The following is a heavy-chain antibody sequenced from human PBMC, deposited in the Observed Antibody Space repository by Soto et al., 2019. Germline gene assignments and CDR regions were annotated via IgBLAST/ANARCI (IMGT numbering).Heavy chain of an antibody. D-gene: IGHD6-13*01. CDR2: IGTAGDT. Sequence: PGGSLRLSCAASGFTFSSYDMHWVRQATGKGLEWVSAIGTAGDTYYPGSVKGRFTISRENAKNSLYLQMNSLRAEDTAVYYCARAAAGINMDVWGQGTTVTVSS. CDR1: GFTFSSYD. J-gene: IGHJ6*02. CDR3: ARAAAGINMDV. V-gene: IGHV3-13*01.